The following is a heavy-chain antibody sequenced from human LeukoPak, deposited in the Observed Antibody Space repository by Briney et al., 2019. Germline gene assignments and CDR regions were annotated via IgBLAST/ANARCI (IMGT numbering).Heavy chain of an antibody. V-gene: IGHV3-21*04. CDR3: AREYGDYSSYFDL. J-gene: IGHJ2*01. Sequence: PGGSLRLSCAASGFTFSSYSMNWVRQAPGKGLEWVSSISSSSSYIYYADSVKGRFTISRDNAKNSLYLGMSSLRAEDTALYYCAREYGDYSSYFDLWGRGTLVTVSS. CDR2: ISSSSSYI. CDR1: GFTFSSYS. D-gene: IGHD4-17*01.